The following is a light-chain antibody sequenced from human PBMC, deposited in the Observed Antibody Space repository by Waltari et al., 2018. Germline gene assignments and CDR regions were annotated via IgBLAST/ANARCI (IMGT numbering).Light chain of an antibody. Sequence: DIVMTQSPDSLAVSLGERATINCKSSQRVVYSNNKNYLAWYQQKPGQPPKLLIYWASTRESGVPDRFSGSGSGTDFTLTISSLQAEDVAVYYCHQYYTTPPSFGGGTKVEIK. CDR1: QRVVYSNNKNY. J-gene: IGKJ4*01. V-gene: IGKV4-1*01. CDR3: HQYYTTPPS. CDR2: WAS.